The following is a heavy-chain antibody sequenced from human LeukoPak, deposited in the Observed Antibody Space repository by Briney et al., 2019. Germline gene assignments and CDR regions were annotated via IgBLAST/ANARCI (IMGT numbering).Heavy chain of an antibody. CDR1: GVSISSYY. V-gene: IGHV4-4*07. D-gene: IGHD2-2*01. Sequence: SETLSLTCTVSGVSISSYYWSWIRQPAGKGLEWSGRIYTSGSTNYNPSLKSRVTMSVHTSKNQFSLKLSSVTPADTAVYCCARTYQRDAFDIWGQGTMVTVSS. J-gene: IGHJ3*02. CDR2: IYTSGST. CDR3: ARTYQRDAFDI.